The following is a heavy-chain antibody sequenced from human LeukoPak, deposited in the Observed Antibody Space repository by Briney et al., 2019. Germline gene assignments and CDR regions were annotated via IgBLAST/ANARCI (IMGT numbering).Heavy chain of an antibody. J-gene: IGHJ4*02. CDR1: GGSISSGDYY. CDR2: IYYSGST. Sequence: SETLSLTCTVSGGSISSGDYYWSWIRQPPGKGLEWIGYIYYSGSTNYNPSLKSRVTISVDTSKNQFSLKLSSVTAADTAVYYCARHEIGRCFDYWGQGTLVTVSS. D-gene: IGHD5-24*01. CDR3: ARHEIGRCFDY. V-gene: IGHV4-61*08.